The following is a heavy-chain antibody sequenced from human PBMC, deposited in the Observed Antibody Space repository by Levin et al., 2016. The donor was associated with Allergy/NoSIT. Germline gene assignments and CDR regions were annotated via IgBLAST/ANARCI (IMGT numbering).Heavy chain of an antibody. CDR1: GYSFTSYW. V-gene: IGHV5-10-1*01. D-gene: IGHD6-13*01. CDR3: ARIPYSSSWYGGWRYYFDY. CDR2: IDPSDSYT. J-gene: IGHJ4*02. Sequence: KVSCKGSGYSFTSYWISWVRQMPGKGLEWMGRIDPSDSYTNYSPSFQGHVTISADKSISTAYLQWSSLKASDTAMYYCARIPYSSSWYGGWRYYFDYWGQGTLVTVSS.